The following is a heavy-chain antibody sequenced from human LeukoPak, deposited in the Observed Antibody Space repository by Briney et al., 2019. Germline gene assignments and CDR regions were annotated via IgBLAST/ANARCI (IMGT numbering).Heavy chain of an antibody. CDR2: IKKDGSEK. CDR3: ARHLSGVTGYTYGRGIDY. CDR1: GFTFSSYW. Sequence: GGSLRLSCAASGFTFSSYWMSWVRQAPGKGLEWVANIKKDGSEKYYVDSVKGRFTISRDNAKKSLYLQTNSLRAEDTAVYYCARHLSGVTGYTYGRGIDYWGQGTLVTVSS. V-gene: IGHV3-7*01. D-gene: IGHD5-18*01. J-gene: IGHJ4*02.